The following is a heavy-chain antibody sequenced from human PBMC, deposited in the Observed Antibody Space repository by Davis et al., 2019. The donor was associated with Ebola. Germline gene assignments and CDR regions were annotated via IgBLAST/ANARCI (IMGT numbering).Heavy chain of an antibody. CDR1: GYTFTSYY. Sequence: ASVKAPCKASGYTFTSYYMHWVRQAPGQGLEWMGIINPSGGRTDFAKKFQGRVTMTRDTSTSTVQMELSSLRSEDTAVYYCARDKVRNGDTYGHWFDPWGQGTLVTVSS. CDR2: INPSGGRT. J-gene: IGHJ5*02. D-gene: IGHD5-24*01. CDR3: ARDKVRNGDTYGHWFDP. V-gene: IGHV1-46*01.